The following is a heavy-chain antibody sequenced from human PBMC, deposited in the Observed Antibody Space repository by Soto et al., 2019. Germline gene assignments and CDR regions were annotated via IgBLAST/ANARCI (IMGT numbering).Heavy chain of an antibody. CDR2: ISSDGSNK. CDR3: AKDEGVLRYFDWAPGIGMDV. V-gene: IGHV3-30*18. Sequence: GGSLRLSFAASGFTFSSYGMHWVRQAPGKGLEWVAVISSDGSNKSYADSVKGRFTISRDSSKNTLYLQMNSLRAEDTAGYYCAKDEGVLRYFDWAPGIGMDVGGQGTTVTVAS. J-gene: IGHJ6*02. D-gene: IGHD3-9*01. CDR1: GFTFSSYG.